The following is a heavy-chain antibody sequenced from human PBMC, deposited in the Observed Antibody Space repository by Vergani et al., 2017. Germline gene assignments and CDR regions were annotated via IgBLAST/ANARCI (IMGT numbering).Heavy chain of an antibody. V-gene: IGHV3-21*01. CDR3: ARIYDFWSPPDY. CDR1: GFTFSSYS. J-gene: IGHJ4*02. D-gene: IGHD3-3*01. Sequence: VQLVESGGGVVQPGRSLRLSCAASGFTFSSYSMNWVRQAPGKGLEWVSSISSSSSYMYYADSVKGRFTISRDNAKNSLYLQMNSLRAEDTAVYYCARIYDFWSPPDYWGQGTLVTVSS. CDR2: ISSSSSYM.